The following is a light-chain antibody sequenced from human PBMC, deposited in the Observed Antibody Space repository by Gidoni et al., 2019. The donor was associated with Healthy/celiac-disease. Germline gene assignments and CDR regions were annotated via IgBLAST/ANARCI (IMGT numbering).Light chain of an antibody. CDR3: SSYACSNNLV. CDR1: SSDVGGYNY. V-gene: IGLV2-8*01. J-gene: IGLJ2*01. CDR2: EFS. Sequence: QSALTQPPSASGSPGQSVTISCTGTSSDVGGYNYVSWYQQHPGKAPKLMIYEFSKRPSGVPDRFSGSKSGNTASLTVSGLQAEDEADYYCSSYACSNNLVFGGGTKLTVL.